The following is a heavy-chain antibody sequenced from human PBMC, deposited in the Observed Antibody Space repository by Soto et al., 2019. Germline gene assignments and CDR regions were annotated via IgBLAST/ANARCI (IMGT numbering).Heavy chain of an antibody. J-gene: IGHJ3*02. V-gene: IGHV3-7*01. CDR2: IKEDGSEK. CDR3: ARGARI. CDR1: RFTFSGYW. Sequence: ESGGDLVQPGGSLRLSCADSRFTFSGYWMYWVRQAPGKGLYWVATIKEDGSEKNYVDSVRGRFTISRDNAKNSLYLQMNSLRAEDTAVYYCARGARIWGQGTMVTVS.